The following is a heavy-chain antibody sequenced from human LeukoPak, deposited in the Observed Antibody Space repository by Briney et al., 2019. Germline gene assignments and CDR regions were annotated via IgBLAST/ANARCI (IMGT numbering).Heavy chain of an antibody. D-gene: IGHD3-22*01. CDR2: IHYSGST. CDR3: ARDAMIVVVPDY. V-gene: IGHV4-39*07. Sequence: NASETLSFTCTVSGGSISSSTYYWGWIRQPPGKGLEWIGSIHYSGSTYYNPSLKSRVTISVDTSKNQFSLNLSSVTAADTAVYYCARDAMIVVVPDYWGQGTLVTVSS. CDR1: GGSISSSTYY. J-gene: IGHJ4*02.